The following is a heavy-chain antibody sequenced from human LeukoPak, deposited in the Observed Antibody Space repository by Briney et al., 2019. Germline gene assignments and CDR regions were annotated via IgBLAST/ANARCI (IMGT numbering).Heavy chain of an antibody. J-gene: IGHJ1*01. D-gene: IGHD3-22*01. V-gene: IGHV4-34*01. CDR3: ARRKGDFYSDSSDVKAPFQH. CDR2: IKHSGNT. CDR1: GGSFSTYY. Sequence: SETLSLTCAVYGGSFSTYYWSWIRQPPGKGLEWIGEIKHSGNTNYNPSLKSRVTISVDTSKKQFSLKLSSVTAADTAVYYCARRKGDFYSDSSDVKAPFQHWGQGTLVTVSS.